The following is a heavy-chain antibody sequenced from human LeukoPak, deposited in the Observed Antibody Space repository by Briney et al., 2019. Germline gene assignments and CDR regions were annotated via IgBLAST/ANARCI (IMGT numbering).Heavy chain of an antibody. J-gene: IGHJ4*02. Sequence: ASVKVSCKASGYTFTSYYMHWVRQAPGQGLEWMGIINPSGGSTSYAQKCQGRVTMTRNTSTSTVYMELSSLRSEDTAVYYCAREDSSGYYYDYWGQGTLVTVSS. CDR2: INPSGGST. V-gene: IGHV1-46*01. D-gene: IGHD3-22*01. CDR3: AREDSSGYYYDY. CDR1: GYTFTSYY.